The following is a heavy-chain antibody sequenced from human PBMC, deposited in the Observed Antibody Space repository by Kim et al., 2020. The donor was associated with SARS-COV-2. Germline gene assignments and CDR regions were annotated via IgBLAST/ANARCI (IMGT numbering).Heavy chain of an antibody. V-gene: IGHV6-1*01. D-gene: IGHD6-13*01. CDR3: ARVPGIAAAGTSYYYGMDV. CDR1: GDSVSSNSAA. Sequence: SQTLSLTCAISGDSVSSNSAAWNWIRQSPSRGLEWLGRTYYRSKWYNDYAVSVKSRITINPDTSKNQFSLQLNSVTPEDTAVYYCARVPGIAAAGTSYYYGMDVWGQGTTVTVSS. CDR2: TYYRSKWYN. J-gene: IGHJ6*02.